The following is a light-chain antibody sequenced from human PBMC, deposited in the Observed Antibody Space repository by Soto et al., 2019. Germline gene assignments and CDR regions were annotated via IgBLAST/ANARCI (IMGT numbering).Light chain of an antibody. CDR3: QQYGSSPPT. CDR1: QSISRD. V-gene: IGKV3-20*01. CDR2: GAS. J-gene: IGKJ1*01. Sequence: IVSTQSPGTLSLSPGERTTLSFRASQSISRDLAWYQQKPGQGPRLLIYGASSRATGTPDRFSGSGSGTDFTLTINRLEPEDFALYYCQQYGSSPPTFGQGTKVDIK.